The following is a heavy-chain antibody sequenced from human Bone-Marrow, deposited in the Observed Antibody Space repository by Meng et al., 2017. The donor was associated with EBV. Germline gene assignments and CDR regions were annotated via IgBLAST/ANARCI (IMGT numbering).Heavy chain of an antibody. Sequence: QVQVVRSGAEVRRTASSVKVSCKTAGGTFRSDAISWVRQAPGQGLEWMGGLIPLSDAPHYAQKFQGRVTSTADESTSTHYLDLSGLRSEDTAVYYCASESGRGFTPDYWGQGTLVTVSS. CDR3: ASESGRGFTPDY. J-gene: IGHJ4*02. CDR2: LIPLSDAP. CDR1: GGTFRSDA. V-gene: IGHV1-69*01. D-gene: IGHD3-10*01.